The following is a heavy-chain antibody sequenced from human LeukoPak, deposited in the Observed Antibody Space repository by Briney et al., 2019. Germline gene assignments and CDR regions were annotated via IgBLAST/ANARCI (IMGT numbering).Heavy chain of an antibody. J-gene: IGHJ4*02. CDR1: GYTFTSYY. CDR2: INPSGGST. D-gene: IGHD3-22*01. CDR3: ASRPYYYDSSGYQGYFDY. Sequence: ASVKVSCKASGYTFTSYYMHWVRQAPGQGLEWMGIINPSGGSTSYAQKFQGRVTMTRDTSTSTVYMELSSLRSEDTAVYYCASRPYYYDSSGYQGYFDYWGQGTLVTVSS. V-gene: IGHV1-46*01.